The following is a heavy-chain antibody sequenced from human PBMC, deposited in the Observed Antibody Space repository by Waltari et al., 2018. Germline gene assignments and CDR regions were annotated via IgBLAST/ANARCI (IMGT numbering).Heavy chain of an antibody. V-gene: IGHV3-66*02. Sequence: EVQLVESGGGLVQPGGSLRLSCAASGFSVSSNYMNWVRQAPGKGLGWVAVIYSGGTTYYADSVKGRCTISRDNSKNTLNLQMNSLRGEDTAVYYCARSPNGGNHFDYWGQGTLVTVSS. CDR2: IYSGGTT. J-gene: IGHJ4*02. D-gene: IGHD2-15*01. CDR1: GFSVSSNY. CDR3: ARSPNGGNHFDY.